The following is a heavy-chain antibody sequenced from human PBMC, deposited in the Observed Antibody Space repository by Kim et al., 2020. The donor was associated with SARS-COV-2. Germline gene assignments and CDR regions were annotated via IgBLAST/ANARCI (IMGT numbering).Heavy chain of an antibody. V-gene: IGHV4-34*01. D-gene: IGHD3-9*01. J-gene: IGHJ5*02. Sequence: SETLSLTCAVYGGSFSGYYWSWIRQPPGQGLEWIGEINHSGSTNYNPSLKSRVTISVDTSKNQFSLKLSSVTAADTAVYYCARGRGAYYDILTGYRPGFDPWGEGTLVTVSS. CDR3: ARGRGAYYDILTGYRPGFDP. CDR2: INHSGST. CDR1: GGSFSGYY.